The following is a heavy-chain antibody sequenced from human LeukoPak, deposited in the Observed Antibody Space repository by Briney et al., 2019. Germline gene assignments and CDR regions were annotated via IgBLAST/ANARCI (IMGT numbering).Heavy chain of an antibody. CDR1: GFTFSNYG. D-gene: IGHD3-10*01. CDR3: TRCNENLLWFGEVDYFDY. J-gene: IGHJ4*02. Sequence: PGGSLRLSCAASGFTFSNYGMSWVRQAPGKGLELVSSISSGSSYIYYLNSLKGRVIISRVNANNSLYLQMNSLRAEDTAVYYCTRCNENLLWFGEVDYFDYWGQGTLVTVSS. V-gene: IGHV3-21*01. CDR2: ISSGSSYI.